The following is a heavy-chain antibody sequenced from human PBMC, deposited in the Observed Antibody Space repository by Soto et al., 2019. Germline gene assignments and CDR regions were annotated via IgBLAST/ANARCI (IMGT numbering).Heavy chain of an antibody. CDR1: GFPFSSYA. Sequence: GGSLRLSCAASGFPFSSYAMSWVHQTPGKGLEWVSGISGSGGRTYYADSVKGRFTISRDNSNNTLSLQMHILRVEDTAVYFCAKAGYYSLFDIWGQRAVVTVSS. J-gene: IGHJ3*02. CDR3: AKAGYYSLFDI. CDR2: ISGSGGRT. V-gene: IGHV3-23*01. D-gene: IGHD3-16*01.